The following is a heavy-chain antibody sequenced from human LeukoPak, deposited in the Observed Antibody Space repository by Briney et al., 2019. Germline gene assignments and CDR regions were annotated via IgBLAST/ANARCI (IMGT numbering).Heavy chain of an antibody. D-gene: IGHD4-11*01. CDR2: MKQDGSEK. CDR1: GFTFSSYW. Sequence: GGSLRLSCAASGFTFSSYWMSWVRQAPGEGLEWVANMKQDGSEKYYVDSVKGRFTISRDNAENSLYPQMNRLRAEDTAVYYCARSGNYGVNWFDPWGQGTLVTVSS. V-gene: IGHV3-7*01. J-gene: IGHJ5*01. CDR3: ARSGNYGVNWFDP.